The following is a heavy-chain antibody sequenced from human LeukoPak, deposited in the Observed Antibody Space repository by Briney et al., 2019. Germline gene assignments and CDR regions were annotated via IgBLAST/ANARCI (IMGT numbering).Heavy chain of an antibody. Sequence: SETLSLTCTVSGGSISPYYWSWIRQSPGKELEYIGYIYYTGSTNYNPSLKSRVTISLDTSNNQFSLILSSVTAADTAVYYCTRGLRGGDYQLLPFGFWGQRTLVTVSS. V-gene: IGHV4-59*01. D-gene: IGHD2-2*01. CDR2: IYYTGST. CDR1: GGSISPYY. J-gene: IGHJ4*02. CDR3: TRGLRGGDYQLLPFGF.